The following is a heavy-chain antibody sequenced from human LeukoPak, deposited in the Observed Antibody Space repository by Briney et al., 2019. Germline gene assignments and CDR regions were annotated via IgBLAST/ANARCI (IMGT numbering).Heavy chain of an antibody. Sequence: PSETLSLTCTVSGGSITSSSYYWGWIRQPPGKGLEWIGSIYYSGTTHYNPSLKSRVTISTDTSKNQFSLKLRSVTAADTAVYYCARGLTSGYYGSYYMDVWGRGTTLTVSS. CDR2: IYYSGTT. CDR1: GGSITSSSYY. CDR3: ARGLTSGYYGSYYMDV. V-gene: IGHV4-39*07. J-gene: IGHJ6*03. D-gene: IGHD3-22*01.